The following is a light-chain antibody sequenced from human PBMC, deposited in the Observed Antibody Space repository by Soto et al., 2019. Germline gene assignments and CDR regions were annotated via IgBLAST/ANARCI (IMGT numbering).Light chain of an antibody. CDR3: QQYKNWPLT. J-gene: IGKJ4*01. CDR1: QSISSN. Sequence: EIVMTQSPATLSVSPGERATLSCRASQSISSNLAWYQQKPGQAPRLVIYGASTRATGISARFSGSGSGTEFTLTISSLQSEDFVVYYCQQYKNWPLTFGGGTKVEIK. CDR2: GAS. V-gene: IGKV3-15*01.